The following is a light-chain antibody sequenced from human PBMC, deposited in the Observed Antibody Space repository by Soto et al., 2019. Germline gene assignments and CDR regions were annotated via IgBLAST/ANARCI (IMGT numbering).Light chain of an antibody. CDR3: QQRSNWPST. V-gene: IGKV3-11*01. CDR2: DAS. Sequence: EIVXTQSPXXXSXXXGERAXXSXRASQSVSSYLAWYQQKPGQAPRLLIYDASKRAAGIPARFSGSGSGTDFTLTISSLEPEDFAVYYCQQRSNWPSTFGGGTKV. J-gene: IGKJ4*01. CDR1: QSVSSY.